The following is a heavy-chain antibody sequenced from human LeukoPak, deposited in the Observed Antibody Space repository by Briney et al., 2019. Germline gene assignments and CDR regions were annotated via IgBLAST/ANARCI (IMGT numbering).Heavy chain of an antibody. V-gene: IGHV4-59*01. D-gene: IGHD2-2*01. CDR3: AGRRPTTNIVVVPAAPFDY. J-gene: IGHJ4*02. CDR1: GGSISSYY. CDR2: IYYSGST. Sequence: KSSETLSLTCTVSGGSISSYYWSWIRQPPGKGLEWIGYIYYSGSTNYNPSLKSRVTISVDTSKNQFSLKLSSVTAADTAVYYCAGRRPTTNIVVVPAAPFDYWGQGTLVTVSS.